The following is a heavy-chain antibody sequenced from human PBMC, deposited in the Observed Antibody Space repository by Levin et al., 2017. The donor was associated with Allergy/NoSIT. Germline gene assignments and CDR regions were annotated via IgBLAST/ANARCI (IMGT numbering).Heavy chain of an antibody. J-gene: IGHJ4*02. CDR1: CGSISSSSYY. CDR2: IYYSGST. Sequence: SQTLSLTCTVSCGSISSSSYYWGWIRQPPGKGLEWIGSIYYSGSTYYNPSLKSRVTISVDTSKNQFSLKLSSVTAADTAVYYCARPLNYEIVTGFDYWGQGTLVTVSS. CDR3: ARPLNYEIVTGFDY. V-gene: IGHV4-39*01. D-gene: IGHD3-9*01.